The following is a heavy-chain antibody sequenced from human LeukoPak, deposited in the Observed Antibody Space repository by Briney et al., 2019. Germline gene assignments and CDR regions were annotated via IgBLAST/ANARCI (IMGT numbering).Heavy chain of an antibody. CDR3: ASSTPHYYYMDV. V-gene: IGHV4-34*01. D-gene: IGHD5/OR15-5a*01. CDR2: INHSGST. J-gene: IGHJ6*03. CDR1: GGSFSGYY. Sequence: SETLSLTCAVYGGSFSGYYWSWIRQPPGKGLEWIGEINHSGSTSYNPSLKSRVTISVDTSKNQFSLKLSSVTAADTAVYYCASSTPHYYYMDVWGKGTTVTVSS.